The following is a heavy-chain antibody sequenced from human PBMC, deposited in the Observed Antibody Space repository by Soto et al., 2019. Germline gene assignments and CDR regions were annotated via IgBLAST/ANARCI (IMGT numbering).Heavy chain of an antibody. CDR1: GGTFSSYT. J-gene: IGHJ4*02. D-gene: IGHD4-17*01. Sequence: QVQLVQSGAEVKKPGSSVKVSCKASGGTFSSYTISWVRQASGQGLEWMGRIIPILGIANYAQKFQGRVTITADKSTSTAYMELSSLRSEDTAVYYCASSLSHYGYNFDYWGQGTLVTVSS. V-gene: IGHV1-69*02. CDR3: ASSLSHYGYNFDY. CDR2: IIPILGIA.